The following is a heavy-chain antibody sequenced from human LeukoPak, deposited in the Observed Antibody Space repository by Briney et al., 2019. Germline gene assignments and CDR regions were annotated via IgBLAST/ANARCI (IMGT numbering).Heavy chain of an antibody. D-gene: IGHD2-21*01. Sequence: GRSLRLSCTLSGFTFSNYAMTWVRQAPGEGLEWVSSIRGSDGGTHYAGSVEGRFTISRDNSKNTLFLQTNSLRGEDTAICYCARDPNGDYIGAFDMGGPGTMVTVSS. CDR1: GFTFSNYA. J-gene: IGHJ3*02. V-gene: IGHV3-23*01. CDR3: ARDPNGDYIGAFDM. CDR2: IRGSDGGT.